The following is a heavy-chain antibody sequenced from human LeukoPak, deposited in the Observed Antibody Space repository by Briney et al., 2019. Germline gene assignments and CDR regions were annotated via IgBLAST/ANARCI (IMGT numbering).Heavy chain of an antibody. D-gene: IGHD2-15*01. CDR1: GFTFSGYA. J-gene: IGHJ4*02. CDR3: AKVALGYCSGSSCYYFDY. V-gene: IGHV3-23*01. CDR2: INAFGART. Sequence: PGGSLRLSCEASGFTFSGYAMSWVCQAPGKGLEWVSSINAFGARTYYADSVKGRFTISRDNSKNTLYLQMNSLRAEDTALYYCAKVALGYCSGSSCYYFDYGGQGTLVTVSS.